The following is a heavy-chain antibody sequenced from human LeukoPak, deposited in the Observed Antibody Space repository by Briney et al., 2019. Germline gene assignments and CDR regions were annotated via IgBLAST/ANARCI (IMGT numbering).Heavy chain of an antibody. D-gene: IGHD2-2*01. V-gene: IGHV1-2*02. Sequence: GASVKVSCKASGYTFTDYYLHWVRQAPGQVFEWMGWINPNSGDTNYAQKFQGRVTMTRDTSISTAHMEMSRLRSDDTAVYYCARANFLYCSSTTCLFDYWGQGTLVTVSS. CDR3: ARANFLYCSSTTCLFDY. CDR2: INPNSGDT. J-gene: IGHJ4*02. CDR1: GYTFTDYY.